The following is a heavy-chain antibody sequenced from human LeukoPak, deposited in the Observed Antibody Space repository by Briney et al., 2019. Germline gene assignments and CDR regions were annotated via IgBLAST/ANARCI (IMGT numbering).Heavy chain of an antibody. V-gene: IGHV4-38-2*02. CDR1: GYSISSGYY. CDR3: ARCIAAAGTKSYNWFDP. J-gene: IGHJ5*02. D-gene: IGHD6-13*01. CDR2: IYHSGST. Sequence: SETLSLTCTVSGYSISSGYYWGWIRQPPGKGLEWIGSIYHSGSTYYNPSLKSRVTISVDTSKNQFSLKLSSVTAADTAVYYCARCIAAAGTKSYNWFDPWGQGTLVTVSS.